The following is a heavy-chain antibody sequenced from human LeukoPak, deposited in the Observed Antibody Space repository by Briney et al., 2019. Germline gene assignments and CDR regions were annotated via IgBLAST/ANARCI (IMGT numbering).Heavy chain of an antibody. CDR2: VSTDGSTT. J-gene: IGHJ4*02. CDR1: GFTFSRYW. Sequence: PGGSLRLSCAASGFTFSRYWMHWVRQAPGKGLVGVSRVSTDGSTTTYADFVKGRFTISRDKAKNTLYMQMDSLRAEDTAVYYCARGEDYGDPYWGQGTLVTVSS. D-gene: IGHD4-17*01. CDR3: ARGEDYGDPY. V-gene: IGHV3-74*01.